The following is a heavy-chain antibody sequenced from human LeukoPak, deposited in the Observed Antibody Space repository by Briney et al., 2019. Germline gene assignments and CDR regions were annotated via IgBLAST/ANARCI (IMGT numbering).Heavy chain of an antibody. J-gene: IGHJ4*02. D-gene: IGHD2/OR15-2a*01. CDR3: ARSGLSRFGF. Sequence: DSVKGRFTISRDNSKNTLYLQMSSLRAEDTAVYYCARSGLSRFGFWGQGTLVTVSS. V-gene: IGHV3-30*07.